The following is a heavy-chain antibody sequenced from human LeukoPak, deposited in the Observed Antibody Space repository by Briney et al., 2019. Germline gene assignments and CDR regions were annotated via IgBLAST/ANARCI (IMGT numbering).Heavy chain of an antibody. CDR3: ARHYLAAAGSSDY. CDR1: GGSISSSSYY. V-gene: IGHV4-39*01. Sequence: SETPSLTCTVSGGSISSSSYYWGWIRQSPGKGLEWIGSIYYSGSTYYNPSLKSRVTISVDTSKNQFSLKLSSVTAADTAVYYCARHYLAAAGSSDYWGQGTLVTVSS. CDR2: IYYSGST. J-gene: IGHJ4*02. D-gene: IGHD6-13*01.